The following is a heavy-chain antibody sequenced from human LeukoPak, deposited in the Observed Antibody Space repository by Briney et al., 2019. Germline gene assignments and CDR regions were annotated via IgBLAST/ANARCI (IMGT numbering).Heavy chain of an antibody. CDR1: GYTLTELS. CDR2: FDPEDGET. Sequence: ASVKVSCKVSGYTLTELSMHWVRQAPGKGLEWMGGFDPEDGETIYAQKLQGRVTMTEDTSTDTAYMELSSLRSEDTAVYYCATDLYYYDSSGRPWGQGTLVTVSS. CDR3: ATDLYYYDSSGRP. D-gene: IGHD3-22*01. J-gene: IGHJ5*02. V-gene: IGHV1-24*01.